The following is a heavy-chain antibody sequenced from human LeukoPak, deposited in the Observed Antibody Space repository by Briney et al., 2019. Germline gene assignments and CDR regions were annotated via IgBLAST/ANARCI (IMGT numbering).Heavy chain of an antibody. CDR2: INPSGGST. V-gene: IGHV1-46*01. D-gene: IGHD1-26*01. CDR1: GYTFTSYY. CDR3: ARDGYASGTYPSFEY. J-gene: IGHJ4*02. Sequence: GASVKVSCKASGYTFTSYYMHWVRQAPGQGLEWMGIINPSGGSTSYAQKFQGRVTMTRDTSTSTVYMELSSLRSEDTAVYYCARDGYASGTYPSFEYWGQGTLVTVSS.